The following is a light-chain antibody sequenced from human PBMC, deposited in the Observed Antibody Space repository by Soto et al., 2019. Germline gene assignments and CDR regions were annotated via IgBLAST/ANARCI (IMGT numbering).Light chain of an antibody. CDR3: QQSYSTRPFT. Sequence: DIQMTQSPSSLSASVGDRVTITCRASQSISSYLNWYQQKPGKAPKLLIYASSSVQSGITSRFSGSGSGTEFHLSISSLQPESVVTDYCQQSYSTRPFTFGPGTKVDIK. J-gene: IGKJ3*01. CDR2: ASS. CDR1: QSISSY. V-gene: IGKV1-39*01.